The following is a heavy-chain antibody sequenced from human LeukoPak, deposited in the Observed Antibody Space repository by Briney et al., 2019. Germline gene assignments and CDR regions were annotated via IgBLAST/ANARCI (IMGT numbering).Heavy chain of an antibody. Sequence: PGGSLRLSCAASGFTFSSYSMNWVRQAPGKGLEWVSSISSSSSYIYYADSVKGRFTISRDNAKNSLYLQMNSLRAEDTAVYYWARHYCSGGSCYPGGYWGQGTLVTVSS. CDR1: GFTFSSYS. J-gene: IGHJ4*02. D-gene: IGHD2-15*01. CDR2: ISSSSSYI. CDR3: ARHYCSGGSCYPGGY. V-gene: IGHV3-21*01.